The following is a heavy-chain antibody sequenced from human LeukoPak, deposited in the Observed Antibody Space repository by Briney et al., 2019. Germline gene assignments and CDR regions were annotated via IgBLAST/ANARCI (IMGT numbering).Heavy chain of an antibody. CDR2: INTDGSST. Sequence: GGSLRLSCAASGFTFSNYWMHWVRQAPGKGLVWVSRINTDGSSTTYADSVQGRFTISRDNAKNSLFLQMNSLRAEDTAVYYCARQIGGDSYGVFDYWGQGTLVTVSS. J-gene: IGHJ4*02. CDR1: GFTFSNYW. V-gene: IGHV3-74*01. CDR3: ARQIGGDSYGVFDY. D-gene: IGHD5-18*01.